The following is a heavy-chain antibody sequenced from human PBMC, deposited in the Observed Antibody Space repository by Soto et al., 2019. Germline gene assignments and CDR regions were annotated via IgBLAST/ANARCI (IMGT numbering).Heavy chain of an antibody. D-gene: IGHD1-7*01. J-gene: IGHJ4*02. V-gene: IGHV4-31*03. Sequence: QVQLQESGPGLVKPSQTLSLTCTVSGGSISSGGYYWSWIRQHPGKGLEWIGYIYYSGSTYYNPSLKSRVTISVDTSKNQFSLKLSSVTAADTAVYYCARAGTRDIPPTMNAREFDYWGQGTLVTVSS. CDR2: IYYSGST. CDR1: GGSISSGGYY. CDR3: ARAGTRDIPPTMNAREFDY.